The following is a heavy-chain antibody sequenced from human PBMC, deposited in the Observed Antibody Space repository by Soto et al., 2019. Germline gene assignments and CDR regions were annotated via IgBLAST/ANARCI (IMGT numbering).Heavy chain of an antibody. Sequence: ASVKVSRKASGCTFSSYNIIWVRQAPGQGVEWMGRIIPLLGIANYAQKFQGRVTITADKSTSTAYMELSSLRSEDTAVYYCARDSYDILTGYPPTYYYYYGMDVWGQGTTVTSP. CDR1: GCTFSSYN. D-gene: IGHD3-9*01. V-gene: IGHV1-69*04. CDR2: IIPLLGIA. J-gene: IGHJ6*02. CDR3: ARDSYDILTGYPPTYYYYYGMDV.